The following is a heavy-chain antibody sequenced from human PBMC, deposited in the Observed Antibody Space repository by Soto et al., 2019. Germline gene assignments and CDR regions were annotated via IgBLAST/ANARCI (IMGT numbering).Heavy chain of an antibody. CDR2: INNSSSYT. CDR1: GFTFSDYY. CDR3: ASTIAAAGGRRYFDL. J-gene: IGHJ2*01. V-gene: IGHV3-11*05. D-gene: IGHD6-13*01. Sequence: QVQLVESGGGLVKPGGSLRLSCAASGFTFSDYYMSWIRQAPGKGLEWISYINNSSSYTNYADSVKGRFTISRDNAKNSLYLQMNNLRAEDTAVYYCASTIAAAGGRRYFDLWGRGTLVTVSS.